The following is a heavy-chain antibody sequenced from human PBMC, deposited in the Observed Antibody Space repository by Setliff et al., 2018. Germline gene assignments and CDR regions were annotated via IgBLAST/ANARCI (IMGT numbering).Heavy chain of an antibody. D-gene: IGHD6-19*01. V-gene: IGHV3-15*01. Sequence: GGSLRLSCAASGFTFDNAWMSWVRQAPGRGLEWVGRIKTKGDGGTTDYAAPVKGRFTISRDDSKNTLYLQMNSLRAEDTAVYYCAKGRRISYSSGWLNWFDPWGQGTLVTVSS. CDR2: IKTKGDGGTT. CDR1: GFTFDNAW. CDR3: AKGRRISYSSGWLNWFDP. J-gene: IGHJ5*02.